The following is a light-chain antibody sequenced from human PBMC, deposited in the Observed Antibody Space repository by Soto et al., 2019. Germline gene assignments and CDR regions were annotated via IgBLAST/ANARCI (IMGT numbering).Light chain of an antibody. Sequence: EIVLTQSPATLSLSPGERATLSCRASQTVRNNYLAWYQQKPGQAPRLLIFGASSRATGIPARFSGSGSGTEFNLTISSLQSEDFAVYFCQQYDDWLRLTFGGGTKVDIK. CDR1: QTVRNN. J-gene: IGKJ4*01. CDR2: GAS. V-gene: IGKV3D-15*01. CDR3: QQYDDWLRLT.